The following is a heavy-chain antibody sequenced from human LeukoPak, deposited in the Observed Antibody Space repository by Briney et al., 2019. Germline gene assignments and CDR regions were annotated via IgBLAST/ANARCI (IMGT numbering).Heavy chain of an antibody. CDR2: INPNSGGT. D-gene: IGHD3-16*01. CDR1: GYAFTDYY. Sequence: GASVKVSCKASGYAFTDYYIHWVRQAPGQGLEWVGWINPNSGGTIYAQKFQGRVTMTRDTSISTLYMELSRLRSDDTAVYYCARSTGTTFGFSDYWGPGTLVTVSS. CDR3: ARSTGTTFGFSDY. J-gene: IGHJ4*02. V-gene: IGHV1-2*02.